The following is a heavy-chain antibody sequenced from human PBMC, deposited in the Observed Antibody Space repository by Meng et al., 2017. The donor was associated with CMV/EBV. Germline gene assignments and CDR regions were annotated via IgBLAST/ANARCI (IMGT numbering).Heavy chain of an antibody. CDR1: GGSISSSNW. D-gene: IGHD3-3*01. J-gene: IGHJ6*02. V-gene: IGHV4-4*02. Sequence: LRETLSLTCAVSGGSISSSNWWSWVRQPPGKGLEWIGEIYHSGSTNYNPSLKSRVTISVDKSKNQFSLKLSSVTAADTAVYYCARDPFGVVTGMDVWGQGTTVTVSS. CDR3: ARDPFGVVTGMDV. CDR2: IYHSGST.